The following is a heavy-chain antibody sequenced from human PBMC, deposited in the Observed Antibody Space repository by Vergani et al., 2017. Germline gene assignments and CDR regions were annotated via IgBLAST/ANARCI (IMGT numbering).Heavy chain of an antibody. CDR2: ISYDGSNK. CDR3: ARDHEYSGYDTDY. Sequence: VQLVESGGGLVQPGGSLRLSCAASGFTFSSYAMHWVRQAPGKGLEWVAVISYDGSNKYYADSVKGRFTISRDNSKNTLYLQMNSLRAEDTAVYYCARDHEYSGYDTDYWGQGTLVTVSS. CDR1: GFTFSSYA. V-gene: IGHV3-30-3*01. D-gene: IGHD5-12*01. J-gene: IGHJ4*02.